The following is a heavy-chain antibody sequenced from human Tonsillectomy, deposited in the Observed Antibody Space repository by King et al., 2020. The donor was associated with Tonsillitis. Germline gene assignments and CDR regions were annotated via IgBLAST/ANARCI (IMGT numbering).Heavy chain of an antibody. CDR3: ANLLRTASLPQY. J-gene: IGHJ1*01. CDR2: ITATGVGT. V-gene: IGHV3-23*04. CDR1: GFIFSNYA. Sequence: VQLVESGGGLVQPGGSLRLSCGASGFIFSNYAMSWVRQAPGKGLEWVAGITATGVGTYYADFVMGRFTISRDNSNNTLFLQVNSLTAEDTAVYYCANLLRTASLPQYWGQGTLVIVSS. D-gene: IGHD2/OR15-2a*01.